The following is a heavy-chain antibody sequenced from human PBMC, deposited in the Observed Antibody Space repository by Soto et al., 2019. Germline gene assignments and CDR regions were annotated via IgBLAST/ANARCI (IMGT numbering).Heavy chain of an antibody. V-gene: IGHV3-23*01. D-gene: IGHD5-12*01. J-gene: IGHJ4*02. CDR1: GFTFRNYA. Sequence: EVQLLESGGGLVQPGGSLRLSCAASGFTFRNYAMTWVRQAPGKGLEWVSTIRGSGDSTYYADSVKGRITISRDNSKNTVYLQMNRLEAEDTAVYFCAKGGFTSYFDYWGQGILVTVSS. CDR3: AKGGFTSYFDY. CDR2: IRGSGDST.